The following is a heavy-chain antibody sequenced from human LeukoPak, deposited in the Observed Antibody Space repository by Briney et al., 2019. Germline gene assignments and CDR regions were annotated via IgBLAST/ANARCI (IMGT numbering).Heavy chain of an antibody. V-gene: IGHV1-69*05. CDR2: IIPIFGTA. CDR1: GGTFSSYA. Sequence: ASVKVSCKASGGTFSSYAISWVRQAPGQGLEWMGGIIPIFGTANYAQKFQGRVTITTDESTSTAYMELSSLRSEDTAVYYCARVKAAAGYFDYWGQGTLVTVSS. J-gene: IGHJ4*02. CDR3: ARVKAAAGYFDY. D-gene: IGHD6-13*01.